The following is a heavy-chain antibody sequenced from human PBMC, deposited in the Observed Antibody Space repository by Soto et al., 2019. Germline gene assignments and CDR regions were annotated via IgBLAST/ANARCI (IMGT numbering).Heavy chain of an antibody. J-gene: IGHJ4*02. CDR1: GYICIDYW. CDR2: VYPRDSDT. V-gene: IGHV5-51*01. CDR3: ARPPLPGYSIHFNS. D-gene: IGHD2-15*01. Sequence: ESLKICFKASGYICIDYWIGWVRQIPGKGLEWMGIVYPRDSDTRYSPSFQGQVTISADRSTGTAFLQWRSLKASDTALYYCARPPLPGYSIHFNSWGQGTLVTVSS.